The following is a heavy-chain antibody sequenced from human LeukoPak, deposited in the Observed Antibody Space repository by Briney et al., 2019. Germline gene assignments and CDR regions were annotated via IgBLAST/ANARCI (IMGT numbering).Heavy chain of an antibody. V-gene: IGHV3-7*01. CDR2: MDPSGSQK. CDR1: GFTVSSNY. Sequence: PGGSLRLSCAASGFTVSSNYMSWVRQAPGKGLEWVANMDPSGSQKRYVDSVKGRFTISKDNPGTSLYLDMYSLRAEDTAIYYCAIWTSGNFWGQGTLVTVSS. D-gene: IGHD1-1*01. CDR3: AIWTSGNF. J-gene: IGHJ4*02.